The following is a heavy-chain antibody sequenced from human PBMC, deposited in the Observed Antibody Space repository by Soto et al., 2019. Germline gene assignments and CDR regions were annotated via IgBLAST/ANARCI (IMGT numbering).Heavy chain of an antibody. CDR2: ISAYNGNT. Sequence: QVQLVQSGAEVKKPGASVKVSCKASGYTFTSYGISWVRQAPGQGLEWMGWISAYNGNTNYAQKLQGRVTMTTDTSTSTAYMELRSLRSDDTAVYYCARASPYCSSTSCYSYYYMDVWGKGTTVTVSS. D-gene: IGHD2-2*01. CDR1: GYTFTSYG. V-gene: IGHV1-18*01. J-gene: IGHJ6*03. CDR3: ARASPYCSSTSCYSYYYMDV.